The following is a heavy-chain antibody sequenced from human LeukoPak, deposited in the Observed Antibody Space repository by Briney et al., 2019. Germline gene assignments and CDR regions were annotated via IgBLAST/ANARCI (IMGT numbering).Heavy chain of an antibody. CDR3: AKGYYDYVWGSHYFDY. D-gene: IGHD3-16*01. Sequence: PGGSLRLSCAASGFTFSSYAMSWVRQAPGKGLEWVSAISGSGGSTYYADSVKGRFTISRDNSRDTLYLQMNSLRAEGTAVYYCAKGYYDYVWGSHYFDYWGQGTLVTVSS. J-gene: IGHJ4*02. CDR2: ISGSGGST. V-gene: IGHV3-23*01. CDR1: GFTFSSYA.